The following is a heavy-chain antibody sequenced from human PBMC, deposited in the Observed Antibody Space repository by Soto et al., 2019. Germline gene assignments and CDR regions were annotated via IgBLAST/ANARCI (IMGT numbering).Heavy chain of an antibody. CDR2: VSPNNGAT. Sequence: GASVNVSCKTSGYNFIAYYVHWVRQAPGQGLEWMGYVSPNNGATIYAQKFQGRVTLTRDTSISTAYMDLTRLTPDDTAIYYCARIEGSASLAGDWGQGTQVTVS. V-gene: IGHV1-2*02. J-gene: IGHJ4*02. CDR1: GYNFIAYY. D-gene: IGHD3-16*01. CDR3: ARIEGSASLAGD.